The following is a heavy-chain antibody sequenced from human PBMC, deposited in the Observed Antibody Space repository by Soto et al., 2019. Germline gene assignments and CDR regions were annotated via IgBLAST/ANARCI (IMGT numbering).Heavy chain of an antibody. D-gene: IGHD3-3*01. CDR1: GFTFSSYA. V-gene: IGHV3-23*01. Sequence: GGSLRLSCAASGFTFSSYAMSWVRQAPGKGLEWVSAISGSGGSTYYADSVKGRLTTTRDNSKNTLYLQMNSLRADDTAVYYCAKVPRFLVAYYFDYWGQGTLVTVSS. CDR3: AKVPRFLVAYYFDY. CDR2: ISGSGGST. J-gene: IGHJ4*02.